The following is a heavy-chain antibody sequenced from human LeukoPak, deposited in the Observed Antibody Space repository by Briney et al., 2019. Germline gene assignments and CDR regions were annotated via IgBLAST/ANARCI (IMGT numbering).Heavy chain of an antibody. D-gene: IGHD3-10*01. V-gene: IGHV3-23*01. Sequence: GGSLRLSCAASGFTFSSYAMRWVRQAPGKGLEWVSAISGSGGSTYYADSVKCRFTISRDNSKNTLYLQMNSLRAEDTAVYYCAKDGVVRGVIPRYFDLWGRGTLVTVSS. CDR3: AKDGVVRGVIPRYFDL. CDR2: ISGSGGST. J-gene: IGHJ2*01. CDR1: GFTFSSYA.